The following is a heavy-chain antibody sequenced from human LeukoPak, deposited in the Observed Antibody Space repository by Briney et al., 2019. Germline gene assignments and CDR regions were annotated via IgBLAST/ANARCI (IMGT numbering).Heavy chain of an antibody. CDR3: AKALLRYFDWFAPGNYGMDV. D-gene: IGHD3-9*01. V-gene: IGHV3-30*18. J-gene: IGHJ6*02. CDR2: ISYDGSNK. Sequence: PGGSLRLSCAASGFTFSSYGMHWVRQAPGKGLEWEAVISYDGSNKYYADSVKGRFTISRDNSKNTLYLQMNSLRAEDTAVYYCAKALLRYFDWFAPGNYGMDVWGQGTTVTVSS. CDR1: GFTFSSYG.